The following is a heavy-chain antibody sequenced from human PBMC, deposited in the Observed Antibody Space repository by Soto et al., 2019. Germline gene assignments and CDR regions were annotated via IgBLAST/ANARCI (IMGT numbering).Heavy chain of an antibody. V-gene: IGHV4-61*01. D-gene: IGHD3-16*01. Sequence: QVQLQESGPGLVKPSETLSLTCAVSGDSVSNDNYYWIWIRQPPGQGLEWIGYSYYSGTTNDNSYLKRRLSLSVDMSKNQFSLKLASVTAADTAVYFCARSQRGRTAFTFDYWGQGALVTVSS. CDR1: GDSVSNDNYY. J-gene: IGHJ4*02. CDR2: SYYSGTT. CDR3: ARSQRGRTAFTFDY.